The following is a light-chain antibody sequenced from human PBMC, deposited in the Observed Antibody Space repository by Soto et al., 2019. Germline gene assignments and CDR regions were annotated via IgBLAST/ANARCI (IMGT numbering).Light chain of an antibody. Sequence: EIVITQSPATLSVSPGERATLYCRASQSVSSDLAWYHQQPGQAPRLLIYGGSSRATGIPVRFSGSGSETDFTLTITRLEHEDFAVYYCQQNSSSRTFGQGTKVDI. J-gene: IGKJ1*01. CDR3: QQNSSSRT. V-gene: IGKV3-20*01. CDR1: QSVSSD. CDR2: GGS.